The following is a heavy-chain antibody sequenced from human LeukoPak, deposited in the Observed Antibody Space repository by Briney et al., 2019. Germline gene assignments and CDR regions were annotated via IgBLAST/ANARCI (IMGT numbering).Heavy chain of an antibody. J-gene: IGHJ6*03. Sequence: GGSLRLSCAASGFTFSNYAMNWVRQSPEKGLEWVSGISGSGGNTYYADSVKGRFTISRDNSKNTLYLQMSSLRAEDTAVYYCAKDGGGYYPYYYYYMDVWGKGTTVTISS. CDR2: ISGSGGNT. D-gene: IGHD3-22*01. CDR3: AKDGGGYYPYYYYYMDV. V-gene: IGHV3-23*01. CDR1: GFTFSNYA.